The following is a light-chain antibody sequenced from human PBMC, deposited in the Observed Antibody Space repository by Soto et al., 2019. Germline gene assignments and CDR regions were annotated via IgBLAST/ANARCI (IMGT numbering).Light chain of an antibody. J-gene: IGKJ1*01. CDR3: QQYNSYSWT. Sequence: DIQMTQSPSTLSASVGDTVTITCRASQSFSNWLAWYQQKRGKPPTFLIYKASTLESGVPSRFSGSGSGTEFTLTISSLQPDDFATYYCQQYNSYSWTFGQGTKVEIK. CDR1: QSFSNW. CDR2: KAS. V-gene: IGKV1-5*03.